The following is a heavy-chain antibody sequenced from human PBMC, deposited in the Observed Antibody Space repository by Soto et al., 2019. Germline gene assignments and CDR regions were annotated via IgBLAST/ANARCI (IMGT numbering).Heavy chain of an antibody. CDR1: GFTFSSSA. D-gene: IGHD3-10*01. CDR3: AKDRHYPRDYFHY. V-gene: IGHV3-23*01. CDR2: VSANGQGI. Sequence: LGGSLRLSCAASGFTFSSSAISWVRQAPGKGLEWVSAVSANGQGIYYADSVRGRFTISRDNSKNTVFLHMDSLSAEDTAVYYCAKDRHYPRDYFHYWGQGTLVTVSS. J-gene: IGHJ4*02.